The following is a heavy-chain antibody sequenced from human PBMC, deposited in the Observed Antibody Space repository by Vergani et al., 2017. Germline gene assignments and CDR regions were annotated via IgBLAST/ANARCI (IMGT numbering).Heavy chain of an antibody. J-gene: IGHJ4*02. CDR3: ARIGTSSNRDYFDY. CDR1: GYTFTDYF. V-gene: IGHV1-2*02. CDR2: INPNSGGT. D-gene: IGHD2-2*01. Sequence: QVQLVQSGAEVKKPGASVKVSCKASGYTFTDYFMHWVRQAPGQGLEWMGWINPNSGGTNYAQKFQGRVTMTRDTSTSTAYMELSNLRSDDPAVYYCARIGTSSNRDYFDYWGQGTLVTVSS.